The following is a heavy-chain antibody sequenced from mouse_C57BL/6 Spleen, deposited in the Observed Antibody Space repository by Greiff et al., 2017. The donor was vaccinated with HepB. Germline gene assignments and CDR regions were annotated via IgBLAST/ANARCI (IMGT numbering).Heavy chain of an antibody. D-gene: IGHD3-2*02. CDR3: ARHYSSGSPFDY. Sequence: EVKLVESGGDLVKPGGSLKLSCAASGFTFSSYGMSWVRQTPDKRLEWVATISSGGSYTYYPDSVKGRFTISRDNAKNTLYLQMSSLKSEDTAMYYCARHYSSGSPFDYWGQGTTLTVSS. CDR2: ISSGGSYT. V-gene: IGHV5-6*01. CDR1: GFTFSSYG. J-gene: IGHJ2*01.